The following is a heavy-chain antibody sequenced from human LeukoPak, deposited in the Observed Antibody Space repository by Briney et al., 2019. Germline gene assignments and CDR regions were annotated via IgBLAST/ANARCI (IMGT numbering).Heavy chain of an antibody. J-gene: IGHJ4*02. CDR1: GFTFSSYA. CDR3: AKVAGYSSSHFDY. V-gene: IGHV3-23*01. Sequence: PGGSLRLSCAASGFTFSSYAMSWVPQAPGKGLEWVSAISGSGGSTYYADSVKGRFTISRDNSKNTLYLKMNSVRAEDTAVYYCAKVAGYSSSHFDYWGQGTLVTVSS. CDR2: ISGSGGST. D-gene: IGHD6-13*01.